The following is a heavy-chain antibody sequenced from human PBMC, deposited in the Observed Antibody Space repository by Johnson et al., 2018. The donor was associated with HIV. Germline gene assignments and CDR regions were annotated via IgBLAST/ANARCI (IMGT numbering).Heavy chain of an antibody. Sequence: MLLVESGGGLVKPGGSLRLSCAASGFIATSNYMTWVRQAPGKGLEWVSVIYGSNSTYYADSARGRFTISRDNAKNSLYLQMNSLRAEDTALYYCARNEYSNYGGRDAFDIWGQGTMVTVPS. V-gene: IGHV3-66*01. CDR3: ARNEYSNYGGRDAFDI. CDR2: IYGSNST. D-gene: IGHD4-11*01. CDR1: GFIATSNY. J-gene: IGHJ3*02.